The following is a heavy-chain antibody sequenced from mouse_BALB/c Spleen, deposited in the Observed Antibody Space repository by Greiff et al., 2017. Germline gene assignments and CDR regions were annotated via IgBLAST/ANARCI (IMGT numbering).Heavy chain of an antibody. Sequence: EVHLVESGGGLVQPGGSLKLSCAASGFTFSIYGMSWVRQTPDKRLELVATINSNGGSSYYPDSVKGRFTISRDNAKNTLYLQMSSLKSEDTARYYCARESGYGYHEGYAMDYWGQGTSVTVSA. J-gene: IGHJ4*01. CDR3: ARESGYGYHEGYAMDY. CDR1: GFTFSIYG. D-gene: IGHD2-2*01. V-gene: IGHV5-6-3*01. CDR2: INSNGGSS.